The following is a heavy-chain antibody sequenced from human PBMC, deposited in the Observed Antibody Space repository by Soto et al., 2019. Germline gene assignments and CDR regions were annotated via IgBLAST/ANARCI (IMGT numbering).Heavy chain of an antibody. CDR3: AKVVKYDVLTGYYKGPDYYGMDV. CDR1: GFTFSVYS. J-gene: IGHJ6*02. D-gene: IGHD3-9*01. V-gene: IGHV3-23*01. Sequence: GGSLRLSCAASGFTFSVYSMNWVRQAPGKGLEWVSLISGSGSTTYYADSVEGRFTISRDNSKNTLYLEMDSLRAEDTAVYYCAKVVKYDVLTGYYKGPDYYGMDVWGQGTTVTVS. CDR2: ISGSGSTT.